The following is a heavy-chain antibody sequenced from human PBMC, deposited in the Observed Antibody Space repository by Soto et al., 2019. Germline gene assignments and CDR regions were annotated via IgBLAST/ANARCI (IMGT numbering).Heavy chain of an antibody. CDR1: GYSFTSYW. Sequence: GESLKISCKGSGYSFTSYWIGWVRQMPGKGLEWMGIIYPGDSDTRYSPSFQGQVTISADKSISTAYLQWSSLKASDTTMYYCARQRPSGSYYGPNEYWGQGTLVTVSS. V-gene: IGHV5-51*01. CDR2: IYPGDSDT. CDR3: ARQRPSGSYYGPNEY. D-gene: IGHD1-26*01. J-gene: IGHJ4*02.